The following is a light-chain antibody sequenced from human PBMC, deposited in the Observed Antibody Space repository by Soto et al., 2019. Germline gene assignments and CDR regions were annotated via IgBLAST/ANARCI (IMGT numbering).Light chain of an antibody. Sequence: QSALTQPASVSGSPGQSITISCNGTSSDVGSYKFVSWYQQHPGKAPKLMIYEGSKRPSGVSSRFSGSKSGNTASLTISGLQAEDEGDYHCCSYAGSSTLVFGGGTKVTVL. CDR1: SSDVGSYKF. CDR2: EGS. V-gene: IGLV2-23*01. J-gene: IGLJ3*02. CDR3: CSYAGSSTLV.